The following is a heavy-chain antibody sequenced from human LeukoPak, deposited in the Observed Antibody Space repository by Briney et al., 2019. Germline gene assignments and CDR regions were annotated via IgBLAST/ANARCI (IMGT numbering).Heavy chain of an antibody. CDR1: GFTFSSYD. D-gene: IGHD1-26*01. CDR2: IRPSGDNT. V-gene: IGHV3-23*01. J-gene: IGHJ4*02. Sequence: GGSLRLSCAASGFTFSSYDMTWVRQAPGRGLEWVSSIRPSGDNTYYGDSVKGRFTISRDNSKNTVYLQMNNMRVDDTALYYCATYSGAHHKTFDDWGQGTLVTVSS. CDR3: ATYSGAHHKTFDD.